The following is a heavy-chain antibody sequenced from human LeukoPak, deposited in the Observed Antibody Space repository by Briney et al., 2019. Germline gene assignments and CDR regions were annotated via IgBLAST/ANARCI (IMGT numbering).Heavy chain of an antibody. V-gene: IGHV4-61*02. J-gene: IGHJ4*02. CDR1: GGSISSGSYY. CDR2: IYTSGST. CDR3: ARGYYDSSVDY. Sequence: SETLSLTCTVSGGSISSGSYYWSWIRQPAGKGLEWIGRIYTSGSTNYNPSLKSRVTISVDTSENQFSLKLSSVTAADTAVYYCARGYYDSSVDYWGQGTLVTVSS. D-gene: IGHD3-22*01.